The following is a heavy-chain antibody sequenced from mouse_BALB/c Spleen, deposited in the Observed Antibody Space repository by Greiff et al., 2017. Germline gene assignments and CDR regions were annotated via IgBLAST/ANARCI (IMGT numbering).Heavy chain of an antibody. CDR1: GFTFSDYY. Sequence: EVMLVESGGGLVKPGGSLKLSCAASGFTFSDYYMYWVRQTPEKRLEWVATISDGGSYTYYPDSVKGRFTISRDNAKNNLYLQMSSLKSEDTAMYCCARGGYGNSAWFAYWGQGTLVTVSA. CDR3: ARGGYGNSAWFAY. V-gene: IGHV5-4*02. CDR2: ISDGGSYT. J-gene: IGHJ3*01. D-gene: IGHD2-10*02.